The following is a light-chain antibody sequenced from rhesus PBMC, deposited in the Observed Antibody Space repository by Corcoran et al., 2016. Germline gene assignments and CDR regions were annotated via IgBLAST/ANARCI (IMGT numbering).Light chain of an antibody. CDR2: EVT. CDR1: ISDIGTYAD. V-gene: IGLV2-32*02. CDR3: SSYAGNNIYI. J-gene: IGLJ1*01. Sequence: QAALTQPRSVSGSPGQSITNSSPGTISDIGTYADVSWYQQHPGTAPKLMISEVTKRASGVSDRFSGSKSGNTASLTISGLQAEDGSDYYCSSYAGNNIYIFGGGTRLTVL.